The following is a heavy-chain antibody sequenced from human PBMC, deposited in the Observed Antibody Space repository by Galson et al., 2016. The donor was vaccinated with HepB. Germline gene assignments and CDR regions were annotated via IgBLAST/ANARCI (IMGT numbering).Heavy chain of an antibody. CDR2: INPSGGSR. J-gene: IGHJ4*02. Sequence: SVKVSCKASGYTFTTNYMHWVRQAPGQGLEWMGIINPSGGSRSYAQKFQGRVTMTRDTSSSTVYMELSSLRSEDTAVYYCASATVTAPEYFDYWGQGTLVTVSS. V-gene: IGHV1-46*01. CDR3: ASATVTAPEYFDY. D-gene: IGHD4-17*01. CDR1: GYTFTTNY.